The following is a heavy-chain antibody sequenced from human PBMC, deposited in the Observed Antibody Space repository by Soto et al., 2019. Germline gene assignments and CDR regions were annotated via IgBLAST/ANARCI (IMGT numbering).Heavy chain of an antibody. CDR2: IIPIFATA. Sequence: QVQLVQSGAEVKKPGSSVKVSCKASGGTFSSYSINWVRQAPGQGLEWMGEIIPIFATANYAQKFQGRVTITADESTSTAYVELSSLRSEDTAVYYCARDGGRHSGGIDYWGQGTLVTVSS. J-gene: IGHJ4*02. CDR1: GGTFSSYS. D-gene: IGHD1-26*01. V-gene: IGHV1-69*01. CDR3: ARDGGRHSGGIDY.